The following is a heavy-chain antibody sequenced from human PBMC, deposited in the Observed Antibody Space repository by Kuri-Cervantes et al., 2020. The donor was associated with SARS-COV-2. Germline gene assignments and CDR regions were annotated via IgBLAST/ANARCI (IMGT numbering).Heavy chain of an antibody. Sequence: LSLTCAASGFTFSSYGMHWVRQAPGKGLEWVAVISYGGSNKYYADSVKGRFTISRDNSKNTLYLQMNSLRAEDTAVYYCAKEEKVLRFLEWLGGMDVWGQGTTVTVSS. CDR1: GFTFSSYG. J-gene: IGHJ6*02. CDR3: AKEEKVLRFLEWLGGMDV. V-gene: IGHV3-30*18. D-gene: IGHD3-3*01. CDR2: ISYGGSNK.